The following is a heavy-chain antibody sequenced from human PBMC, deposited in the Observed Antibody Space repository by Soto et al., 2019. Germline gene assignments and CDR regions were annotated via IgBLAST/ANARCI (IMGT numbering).Heavy chain of an antibody. D-gene: IGHD6-19*01. CDR2: IWYDGSNK. CDR3: ARGQQGSGWYYYYGMDV. J-gene: IGHJ6*02. V-gene: IGHV3-33*01. Sequence: GGSLRLSCAASGFTFSSYGMHWVRQAPGKGLEWVAVIWYDGSNKYYADSVKGRFTISRDNSKNTLYLQMNSLRAEDTAVYYCARGQQGSGWYYYYGMDVWGQGTTVTVSS. CDR1: GFTFSSYG.